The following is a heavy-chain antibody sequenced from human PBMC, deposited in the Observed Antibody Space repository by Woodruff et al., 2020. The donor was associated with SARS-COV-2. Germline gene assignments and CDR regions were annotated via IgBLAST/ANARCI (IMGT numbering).Heavy chain of an antibody. D-gene: IGHD3-22*01. J-gene: IGHJ4*02. V-gene: IGHV3-49*02. CDR3: TRDALAYYYDSSGYRFDY. Sequence: EYAASVKGRFTISRDDSKSIAYLQMNSLKTEDTAVYYCTRDALAYYYDSSGYRFDYWGQGTLVT.